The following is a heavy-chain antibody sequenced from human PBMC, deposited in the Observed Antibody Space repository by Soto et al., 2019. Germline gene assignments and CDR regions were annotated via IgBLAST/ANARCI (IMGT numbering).Heavy chain of an antibody. V-gene: IGHV4-4*02. CDR3: ARDERSKWFGELWLDY. CDR2: IYHSGST. Sequence: QVQLQESGPGLVKPSGTLSLTCAVSGGSISSSNWWSWVRQPPGKGLEWIGEIYHSGSTNYNPSRKSRVTISVDKSMNQFSLKLSSVTAADTAVYYCARDERSKWFGELWLDYWGQGTLVTVSS. J-gene: IGHJ4*02. CDR1: GGSISSSNW. D-gene: IGHD3-10*01.